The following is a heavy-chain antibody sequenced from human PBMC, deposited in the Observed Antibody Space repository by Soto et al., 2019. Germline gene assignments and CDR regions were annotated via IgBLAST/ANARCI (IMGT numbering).Heavy chain of an antibody. V-gene: IGHV5-51*01. Sequence: PGESLKISFKTSGYRFTSFWICWVRQMPVKGLEYMGIIHPVDSDTRYNPYFQGQVTISAAKSNNTAYLQWTSLKASDTAMYYCARQNPADAFDIWGQGTLVTVSS. CDR2: IHPVDSDT. CDR3: ARQNPADAFDI. CDR1: GYRFTSFW. J-gene: IGHJ3*02.